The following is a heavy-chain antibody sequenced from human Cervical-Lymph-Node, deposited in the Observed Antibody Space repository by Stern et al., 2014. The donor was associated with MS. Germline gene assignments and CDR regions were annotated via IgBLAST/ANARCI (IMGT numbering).Heavy chain of an antibody. CDR2: ITYANSFI. V-gene: IGHV3-21*01. Sequence: EVQLVESGGGLVKPGGSLRLSCVASGFSISTHALNWVRQAPGKGLERVSSITYANSFIYYEGSVKGRFTISRDNAKNSLYLVMNSLRGDDTAVYYCARTSVTGRVAFDIWGQGTMVTVSS. CDR1: GFSISTHA. D-gene: IGHD6-19*01. CDR3: ARTSVTGRVAFDI. J-gene: IGHJ3*02.